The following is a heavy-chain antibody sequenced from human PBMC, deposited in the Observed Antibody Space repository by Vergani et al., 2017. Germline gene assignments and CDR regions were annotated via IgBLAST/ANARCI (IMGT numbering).Heavy chain of an antibody. CDR2: IYGNDEK. D-gene: IGHD2-15*01. CDR1: GFSVTTSGVG. V-gene: IGHV2-5*01. CDR3: AHTNTLI. J-gene: IGHJ4*02. Sequence: QITLKESGPTQVKPTQTLTLTCTFSGFSVTTSGVGVGWIRQPPGKALEWPALIYGNDEKYYSPSLNDRLTITKDTSKNQVVLTMANMDPVDTATYYCAHTNTLIWGQGTLVTVSS.